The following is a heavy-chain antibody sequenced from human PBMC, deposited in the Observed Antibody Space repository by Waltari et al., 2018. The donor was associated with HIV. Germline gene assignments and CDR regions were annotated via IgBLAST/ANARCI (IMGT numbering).Heavy chain of an antibody. CDR2: ISSSSGTI. Sequence: EAQLVASGGGLVQPGGSLRLSCIASGFTLRSSRLTWVRQAPGKGLEWVSYISSSSGTIHYADSVRGRFTVSRDNAQNSLFLEMSSLRDEDTAVYFCARDKDDWNRYYYYYGMDVWGPGTTVTVS. V-gene: IGHV3-48*02. CDR1: GFTLRSSR. CDR3: ARDKDDWNRYYYYYGMDV. J-gene: IGHJ6*02. D-gene: IGHD1-1*01.